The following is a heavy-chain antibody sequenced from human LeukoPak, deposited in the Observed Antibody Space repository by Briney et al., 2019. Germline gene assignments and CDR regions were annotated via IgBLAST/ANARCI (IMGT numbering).Heavy chain of an antibody. J-gene: IGHJ4*02. CDR1: GGSFSGYY. CDR3: ARGPYDSSGYNDY. V-gene: IGHV4-34*01. D-gene: IGHD3-22*01. Sequence: PSETLSLTCAVYGGSFSGYYWSWIRQPPGKGLEWIGEINHSGSTNYNPSLKSQVTISVDTSKNQFSLKLSSVTAADTAVYYCARGPYDSSGYNDYWGQGTLVTVSS. CDR2: INHSGST.